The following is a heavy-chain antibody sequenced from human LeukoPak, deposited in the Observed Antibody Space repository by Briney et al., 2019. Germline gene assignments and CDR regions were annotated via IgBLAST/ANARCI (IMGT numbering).Heavy chain of an antibody. Sequence: SETLSLTCTVSGGSISTYYWSWIRQPAGKGLEWIGRIYISGSTNYNPSLKSRVTISVDTSKNQFSLKLSSVTAADTAVYYCARGDDFWSGYNFDYWGQGTLVTVSS. CDR3: ARGDDFWSGYNFDY. CDR2: IYISGST. D-gene: IGHD3-3*01. J-gene: IGHJ4*02. CDR1: GGSISTYY. V-gene: IGHV4-4*07.